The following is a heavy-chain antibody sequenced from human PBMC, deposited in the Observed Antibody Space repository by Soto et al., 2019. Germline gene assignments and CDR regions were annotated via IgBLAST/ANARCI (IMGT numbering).Heavy chain of an antibody. Sequence: ASVHVSCKASGYTFTSYGISWVRQAPGQVLEWMGWISAYNGNTNYAQKLQGRVTMTTDTSTSTAYMELRSLRSDDTAVYYCAREGDAAMVSDYWGQGTLVTVSS. V-gene: IGHV1-18*01. D-gene: IGHD5-18*01. J-gene: IGHJ4*02. CDR1: GYTFTSYG. CDR3: AREGDAAMVSDY. CDR2: ISAYNGNT.